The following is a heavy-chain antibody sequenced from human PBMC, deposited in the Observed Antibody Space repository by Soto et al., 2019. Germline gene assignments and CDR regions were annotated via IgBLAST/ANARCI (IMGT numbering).Heavy chain of an antibody. CDR3: ARAPSNWGFSLYFDY. Sequence: QVQLQESGPGLVKPSETLSLTCTVSGGSISSYYWSWIRQPPGKGLEWIGYIYYSGSTNYNPSLKSRVTISVDTSKNQFSLKLSSVTAADTAVYYCARAPSNWGFSLYFDYWGQGTLVTVSS. J-gene: IGHJ4*02. CDR2: IYYSGST. CDR1: GGSISSYY. V-gene: IGHV4-59*01. D-gene: IGHD7-27*01.